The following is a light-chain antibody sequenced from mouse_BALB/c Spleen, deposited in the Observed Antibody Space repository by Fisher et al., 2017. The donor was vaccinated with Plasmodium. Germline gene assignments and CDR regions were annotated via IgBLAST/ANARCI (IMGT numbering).Light chain of an antibody. V-gene: IGKV5-45*01. Sequence: DIVMTQSTATLSVTPGDRVSLSCRASQSISNYLHWYQQKSHESPRLLITYASQSISGIPSRFSGCGSGTDFTLSINSVETEDFGMYFCQHSNSWPLTFGAGTKLELK. CDR3: QHSNSWPLT. CDR2: YAS. CDR1: QSISNY. J-gene: IGKJ5*01.